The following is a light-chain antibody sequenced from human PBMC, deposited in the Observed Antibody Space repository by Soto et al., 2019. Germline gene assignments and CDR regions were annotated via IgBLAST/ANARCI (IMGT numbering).Light chain of an antibody. J-gene: IGKJ1*01. V-gene: IGKV3-20*01. Sequence: EIVLTQSPGTLCLSPGERATLSCRASQSVSSSYLAWYQQKPGQAPRLLIYGASSRATGIPDRFSGSGSGTDFTLTISRLEPEDFAVYYCQQYGSPPETFGQGTKVDIK. CDR3: QQYGSPPET. CDR1: QSVSSSY. CDR2: GAS.